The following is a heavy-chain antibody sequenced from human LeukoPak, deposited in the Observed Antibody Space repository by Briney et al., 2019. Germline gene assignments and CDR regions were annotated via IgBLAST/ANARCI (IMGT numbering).Heavy chain of an antibody. CDR1: GGSFSGYY. CDR3: ARSRGSGWYRGWYFDY. D-gene: IGHD6-19*01. Sequence: SETLSLTCAVYGGSFSGYYWSWIRQPPGKGLEWIGEINHSGSTNYNPSLKSRVTISVDTSKNQFSLKLSSVTAADTAVYYCARSRGSGWYRGWYFDYWGQGTLVTVSP. J-gene: IGHJ4*02. V-gene: IGHV4-34*01. CDR2: INHSGST.